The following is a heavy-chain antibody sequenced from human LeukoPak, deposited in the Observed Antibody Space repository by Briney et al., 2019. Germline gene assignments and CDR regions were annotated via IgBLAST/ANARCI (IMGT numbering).Heavy chain of an antibody. D-gene: IGHD2-21*01. Sequence: SETLSLTCTVSGGSISSYYWSWIRQPPGKGLEWIGYIYYSGSTYYNPSLKSRVTISVDTSKNQFSLKLSSVTAADTAVYYCARGSIVVVPEGHWFDPWGQGTLVTVSS. V-gene: IGHV4-59*12. CDR1: GGSISSYY. J-gene: IGHJ5*02. CDR2: IYYSGST. CDR3: ARGSIVVVPEGHWFDP.